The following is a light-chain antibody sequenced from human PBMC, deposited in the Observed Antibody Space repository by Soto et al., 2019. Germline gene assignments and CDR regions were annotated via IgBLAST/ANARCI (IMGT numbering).Light chain of an antibody. V-gene: IGKV1-5*03. CDR3: QQYHRYSWT. Sequence: DIQMTQSPSTLSASVGDRVTITCRASQSISYWLAWYQQKPRKAPNLLIYKASSLKSGVPSRFSGSGSGTEFTLTISSLKADDFATYYCQQYHRYSWTFGQGTKVEIK. CDR1: QSISYW. CDR2: KAS. J-gene: IGKJ1*01.